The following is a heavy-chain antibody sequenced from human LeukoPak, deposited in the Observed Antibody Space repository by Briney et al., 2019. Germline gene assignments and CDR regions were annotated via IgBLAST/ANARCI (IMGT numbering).Heavy chain of an antibody. Sequence: SETLSLTCTVSGGSISSYYWSLIRQPPGKGLEWIGYIFYSGSTNYNPSLKSRVTISVDTSNNQFSLKLSSVTAADTAVSYCARGKYLAVAATDHFDYWGQGTLVTVSS. D-gene: IGHD6-19*01. V-gene: IGHV4-59*01. CDR1: GGSISSYY. CDR2: IFYSGST. CDR3: ARGKYLAVAATDHFDY. J-gene: IGHJ4*02.